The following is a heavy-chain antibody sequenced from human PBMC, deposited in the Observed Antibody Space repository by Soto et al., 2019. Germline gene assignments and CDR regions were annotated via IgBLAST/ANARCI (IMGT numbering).Heavy chain of an antibody. D-gene: IGHD2-15*01. Sequence: GASVKVSCKASGYTFTSYAMHWVRQAPGQRLEWMGWINAGNGNTKYSQKFQGRVTITRDTSASTAYMELSSLRSEDTAVYYCATAPLLAFGDFDYWGQGTLVTVSS. CDR2: INAGNGNT. V-gene: IGHV1-3*01. CDR1: GYTFTSYA. J-gene: IGHJ4*02. CDR3: ATAPLLAFGDFDY.